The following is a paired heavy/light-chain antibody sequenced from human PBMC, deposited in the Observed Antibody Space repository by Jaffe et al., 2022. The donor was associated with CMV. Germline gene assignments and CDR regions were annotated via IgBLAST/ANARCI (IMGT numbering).Heavy chain of an antibody. CDR3: ARWLQFSPPYWYFDL. V-gene: IGHV4-59*01. D-gene: IGHD5-12*01. J-gene: IGHJ2*01. CDR2: ISYSGNT. Sequence: QVQLQESGPGLVKPSETLSLTCTVSGGSFSSYYWSWIRQPPGKGLEWIGYISYSGNTNYNPSLMSRVTISIDTSKNQFSLKLSSVTAADTAVYYCARWLQFSPPYWYFDLWGRGTLVTVSS. CDR1: GGSFSSYY.
Light chain of an antibody. V-gene: IGLV1-40*01. CDR3: QSYDSSLSGSV. CDR1: SSNIGAQYD. CDR2: GNN. Sequence: QSVLTQPPSVSGAPGQRVTISCTGSSSNIGAQYDVHWYQHLPGTAPKLLIYGNNNRPSGVPDRFSGSKSGTSASLAITGLQAEDEADYYCQSYDSSLSGSVFGGGTKLTV. J-gene: IGLJ2*01.